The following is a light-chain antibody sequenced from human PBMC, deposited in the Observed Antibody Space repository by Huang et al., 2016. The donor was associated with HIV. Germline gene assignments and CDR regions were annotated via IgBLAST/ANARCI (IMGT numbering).Light chain of an antibody. CDR2: DAS. V-gene: IGKV3-11*01. CDR3: QQRKYWPPIT. CDR1: QSVNSY. J-gene: IGKJ5*01. Sequence: ETVLTQSPATLSLSPGERATLSCRASQSVNSYLAWYQQKPGQTPRLLIYDASNRATGIPARFSGSGSGTDFTLTISSLESEDFAVYYCQQRKYWPPITFGQGTRLEIK.